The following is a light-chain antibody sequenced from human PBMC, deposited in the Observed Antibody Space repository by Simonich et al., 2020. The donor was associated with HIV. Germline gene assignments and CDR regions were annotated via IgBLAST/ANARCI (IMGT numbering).Light chain of an antibody. V-gene: IGKV2D-29*02. CDR3: MQSIQFPPWT. J-gene: IGKJ1*01. CDR2: EVF. Sequence: DIVMTQTPLSLSVTLGQPASISCKSSQSLLHSDGKTYLYWYLQKPGQSPQFLIYEVFNRFSGVPDRFSGSGSGTDFTLKISRVEAEDVGVYYCMQSIQFPPWTFGQGTKVEIK. CDR1: QSLLHSDGKTY.